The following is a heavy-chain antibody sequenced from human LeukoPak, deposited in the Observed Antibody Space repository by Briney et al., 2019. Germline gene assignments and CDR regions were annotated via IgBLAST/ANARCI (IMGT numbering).Heavy chain of an antibody. D-gene: IGHD3-22*01. CDR1: GFTVSSNY. V-gene: IGHV3-66*02. J-gene: IGHJ4*02. CDR2: IYSGGST. CDR3: ARSPPMSQFDY. Sequence: PGGSLRLSCAASGFTVSSNYMSWVRQAPGKGLEWVSVIYSGGSTYYADSVKGRFTISRGNSKNTLYLQMNSLRAEDTAVYYCARSPPMSQFDYWGQGTLVTVSS.